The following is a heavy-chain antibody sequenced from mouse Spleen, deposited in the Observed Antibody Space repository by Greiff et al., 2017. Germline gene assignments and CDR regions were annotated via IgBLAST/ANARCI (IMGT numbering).Heavy chain of an antibody. V-gene: IGHV1-39*01. CDR1: GYSFTDYN. J-gene: IGHJ4*01. Sequence: EVQRVESGPELVKPGASVKISCKASGYSFTDYNMNWVKQSNGKSLEWIGVINPNYGTTSYNQKFKGKATLTVDQSSSTAYMQLNSLTSEDSAVYYCARFYDGYPYYYAMDYWGQGTSVTVSS. CDR2: INPNYGTT. CDR3: ARFYDGYPYYYAMDY. D-gene: IGHD2-3*01.